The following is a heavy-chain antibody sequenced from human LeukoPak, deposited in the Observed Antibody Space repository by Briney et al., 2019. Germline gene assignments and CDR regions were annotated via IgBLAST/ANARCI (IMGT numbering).Heavy chain of an antibody. J-gene: IGHJ3*02. V-gene: IGHV1-3*01. Sequence: GASVKVSCKASGYTFTSYAMHWVRQAPGQRLEWMGWINAGNGNTKYSQKFQGRVTITRDTSASTAYMELSSLRSEDTAVYYCATITGDRWDAFDIWGQGTMVTVSS. D-gene: IGHD7-27*01. CDR3: ATITGDRWDAFDI. CDR2: INAGNGNT. CDR1: GYTFTSYA.